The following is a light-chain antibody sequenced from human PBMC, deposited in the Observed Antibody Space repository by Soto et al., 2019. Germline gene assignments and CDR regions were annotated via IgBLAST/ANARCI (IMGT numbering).Light chain of an antibody. CDR1: QSLLHRNRYNY. V-gene: IGKV3-20*01. CDR2: GAS. CDR3: QQYGNSPWT. J-gene: IGKJ1*01. Sequence: IVMTRSPLSLPVTPGEPASLSCSSSQSLLHRNRYNYLAWYQQKPGQAPKLLIYGASSRATGIPDKFSGSGSGTDFTLTISSLEPEDFAVYYCQQYGNSPWTFGQGTKVDIK.